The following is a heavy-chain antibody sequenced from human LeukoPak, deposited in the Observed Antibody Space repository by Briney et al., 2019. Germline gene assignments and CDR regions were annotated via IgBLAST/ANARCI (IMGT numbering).Heavy chain of an antibody. J-gene: IGHJ4*02. CDR3: ARGGGYNYKLGY. CDR1: GGSFSGYY. V-gene: IGHV4-34*01. D-gene: IGHD5-24*01. CDR2: INHSGST. Sequence: PSETLSLTCAVYGGSFSGYYWSWIRQPPGKGLEWIGEINHSGSTNYNPSLKSRVTISVDTSKNQFSLKLSSVTAAGTAVYYCARGGGYNYKLGYWGQGTLVTVSS.